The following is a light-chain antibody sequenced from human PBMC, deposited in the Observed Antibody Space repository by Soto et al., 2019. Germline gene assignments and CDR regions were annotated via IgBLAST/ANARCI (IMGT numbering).Light chain of an antibody. V-gene: IGKV1-13*02. CDR3: QQLSSYPVT. CDR2: AAS. CDR1: QDIGIS. J-gene: IGKJ1*01. Sequence: ATQLTQSPSSLSASAGDRGTLTCRASQDIGISLAWYQQKPGKAPNLLIYAASSLQRGVPSRFSGSGSGTDFTLTIRSLQPEDFATYHCQQLSSYPVTCGKGNKVDI.